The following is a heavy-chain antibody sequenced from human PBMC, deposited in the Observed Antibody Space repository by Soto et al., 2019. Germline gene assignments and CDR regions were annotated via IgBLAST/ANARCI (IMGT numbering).Heavy chain of an antibody. J-gene: IGHJ6*02. CDR2: IIPIFGTA. CDR1: GGTFSRYA. CDR3: ARDSWGIAARPNYYYYGMDV. D-gene: IGHD6-6*01. Sequence: SVKVSCKASGGTFSRYAISWGRQAPGQGLEWMGGIIPIFGTANYAQKFQGRVTITADESTSTAYMELSSLRSEDTAVYYCARDSWGIAARPNYYYYGMDVWGQGTTVTV. V-gene: IGHV1-69*13.